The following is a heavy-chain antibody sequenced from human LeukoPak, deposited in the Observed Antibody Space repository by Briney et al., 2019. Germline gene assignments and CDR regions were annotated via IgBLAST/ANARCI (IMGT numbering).Heavy chain of an antibody. CDR1: GGSISSYY. Sequence: KPSETLSLTCTVSGGSISSYYRSWIRQPPGKELEWIGCIYYSGSTNYSPSLKSRVTISVDTSKNQFSLKLSSVTAADTAVYYCARYGLIRGFEYWGQGTLVTVSS. CDR2: IYYSGST. D-gene: IGHD3-16*01. J-gene: IGHJ4*02. CDR3: ARYGLIRGFEY. V-gene: IGHV4-59*01.